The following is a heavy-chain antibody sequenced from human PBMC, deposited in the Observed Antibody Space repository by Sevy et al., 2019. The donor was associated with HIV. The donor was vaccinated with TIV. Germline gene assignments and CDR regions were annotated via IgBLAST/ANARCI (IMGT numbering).Heavy chain of an antibody. V-gene: IGHV3-74*01. D-gene: IGHD4-17*01. CDR1: GFTFSTYW. J-gene: IGHJ4*02. Sequence: GGSLRLSCAASGFTFSTYWMHWVRQAPGKGLVWVSCFNSDGRGTTYADSVKGRFTISRDNAKNTLYLQMNSLRAEDTAVYYCVRDGNGDYPIDYWGQGTLVTVSS. CDR3: VRDGNGDYPIDY. CDR2: FNSDGRGT.